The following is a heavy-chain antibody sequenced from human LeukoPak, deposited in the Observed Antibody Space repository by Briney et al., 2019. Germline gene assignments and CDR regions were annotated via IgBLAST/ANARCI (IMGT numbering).Heavy chain of an antibody. CDR1: GFTFGSYG. Sequence: GGSLRLSCAASGFTFGSYGMHWVRQAPGKGLEWVTVIRYDGSNKYYADSVKGRFTISRDNSKDTLYLQMNSLRAEDTAVYYCARARHSILTGYYLDYWGQGTLVTVSS. CDR3: ARARHSILTGYYLDY. V-gene: IGHV3-33*01. J-gene: IGHJ4*02. D-gene: IGHD3-9*01. CDR2: IRYDGSNK.